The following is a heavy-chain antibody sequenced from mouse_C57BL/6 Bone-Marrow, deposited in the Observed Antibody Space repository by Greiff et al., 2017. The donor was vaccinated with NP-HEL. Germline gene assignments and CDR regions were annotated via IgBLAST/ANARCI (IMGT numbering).Heavy chain of an antibody. CDR1: GFSFTTYA. V-gene: IGHV10-1*01. J-gene: IGHJ2*01. Sequence: EVQLVESGGGLVQPKGSLKLSCAASGFSFTTYAMHWVRQAPGKGLEWVARIRSKSNNYATYYADSMKDSFTISRQVLESMIYLQMNDLETEDTARYYCVSPLGGDFDYWGQGTTLTVSS. CDR3: VSPLGGDFDY. CDR2: IRSKSNNYAT.